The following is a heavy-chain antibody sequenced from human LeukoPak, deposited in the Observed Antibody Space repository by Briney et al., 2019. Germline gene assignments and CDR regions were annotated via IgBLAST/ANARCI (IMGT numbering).Heavy chain of an antibody. J-gene: IGHJ4*02. CDR3: ARDRGRYYDSRGFYWGYSFDS. V-gene: IGHV3-23*01. D-gene: IGHD3-22*01. CDR2: ISGRGDST. CDR1: GFTFSTYA. Sequence: GGSLRLSCAASGFTFSTYAVNWVRQAPGKGLEWVSTISGRGDSTYYADFVKGRFTISRDNSKDTLYLKMSSVRVDDTAVYYCARDRGRYYDSRGFYWGYSFDSWGQGILVTVST.